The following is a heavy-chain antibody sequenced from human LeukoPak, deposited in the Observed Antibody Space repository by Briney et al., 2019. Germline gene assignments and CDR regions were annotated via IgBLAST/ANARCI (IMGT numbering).Heavy chain of an antibody. Sequence: SETLSLTCSVSTDSTNTYYWSWIRQSPGKGLEWIGHIYHSGSTDYNPSFKSRVIISIDMSKKEFSLKPTSVTVADTAMYYCVRLRWQMLAPYFDHWGQGAFVIVSS. CDR2: IYHSGST. D-gene: IGHD2-8*01. CDR1: TDSTNTYY. V-gene: IGHV4-59*01. CDR3: VRLRWQMLAPYFDH. J-gene: IGHJ4*02.